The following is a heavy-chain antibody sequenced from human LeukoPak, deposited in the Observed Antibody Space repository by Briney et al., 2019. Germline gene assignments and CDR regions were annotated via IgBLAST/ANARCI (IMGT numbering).Heavy chain of an antibody. CDR1: GYRFTTYW. V-gene: IGHV5-51*01. D-gene: IGHD1-1*01. Sequence: GEFLKISCMGSGYRFTTYWIDWVRQVPGKGLEWMVLIQPADSQTRYNPSFQGQVTLSDDKSINTAYLQWSSLRPSDTAIYYCARRLRTGGFDIWGQGTEVTVSS. J-gene: IGHJ3*02. CDR2: IQPADSQT. CDR3: ARRLRTGGFDI.